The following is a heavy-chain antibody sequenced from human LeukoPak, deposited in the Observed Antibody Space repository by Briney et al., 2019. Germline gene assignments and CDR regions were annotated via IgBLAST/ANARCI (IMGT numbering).Heavy chain of an antibody. Sequence: SQTLSLTCAISGDSVSSNSATWNWIRQSPSRGLEWLGRTYYRSKWYNDYAVSVRSRITINPDTSKNQFSLQLNSVAPEDTAVYYCARAPGGDDAFDIWGQGTMVTVSS. V-gene: IGHV6-1*01. D-gene: IGHD7-27*01. CDR3: ARAPGGDDAFDI. CDR2: TYYRSKWYN. J-gene: IGHJ3*02. CDR1: GDSVSSNSAT.